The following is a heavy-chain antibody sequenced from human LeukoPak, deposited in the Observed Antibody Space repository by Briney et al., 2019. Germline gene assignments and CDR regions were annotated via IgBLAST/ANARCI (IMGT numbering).Heavy chain of an antibody. V-gene: IGHV4-59*11. CDR1: GGSISSHY. CDR2: IYYSGST. CDR3: ARERYSNSWFIDY. Sequence: SETLSPTCTVSGGSISSHYWNWIRQPPGKGLEWVGYIYYSGSTNYNPSLESRVTISVDTSKNQFSLKLTSVTAADTAVYYCARERYSNSWFIDYWGQGTLVTVSS. D-gene: IGHD6-13*01. J-gene: IGHJ4*02.